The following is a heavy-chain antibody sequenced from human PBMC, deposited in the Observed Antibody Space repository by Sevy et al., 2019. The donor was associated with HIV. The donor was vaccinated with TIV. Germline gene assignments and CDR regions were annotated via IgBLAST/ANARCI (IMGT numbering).Heavy chain of an antibody. CDR1: GFTFSSYA. V-gene: IGHV3-23*01. CDR3: AKRRSLAGAFDI. Sequence: GGSLRLSCAASGFTFSSYAMSWVRQAPGKGLEWVSAISGSGGSTYYADSVKGRFTISRDNSKNTLYLQMNILRAEDTAVYYCAKRRSLAGAFDIWGQGTMVTVSS. CDR2: ISGSGGST. J-gene: IGHJ3*02. D-gene: IGHD6-25*01.